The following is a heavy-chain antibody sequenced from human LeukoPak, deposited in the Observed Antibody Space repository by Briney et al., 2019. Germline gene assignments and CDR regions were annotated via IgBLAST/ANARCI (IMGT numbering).Heavy chain of an antibody. Sequence: GGSLRLSCAASGFTFNNYWMHWVRQAPGKGLVWVSRVDSDGSDTIYADSVKGRFTISRDNAKNTLYLQMNSLRVEDTAVYYCSRGGFHHGFDIWGQGTIVTVSS. V-gene: IGHV3-74*01. D-gene: IGHD3-22*01. CDR3: SRGGFHHGFDI. J-gene: IGHJ3*02. CDR1: GFTFNNYW. CDR2: VDSDGSDT.